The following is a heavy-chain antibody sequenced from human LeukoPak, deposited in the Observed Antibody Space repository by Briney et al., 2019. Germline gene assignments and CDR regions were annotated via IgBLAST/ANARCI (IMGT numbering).Heavy chain of an antibody. Sequence: GGSLRLSCAASGFTFSSYSMNWVRQAPGKGLEWVSYFSSSSSTIYYADSVKGRFTISRDNSKNTLYLQMNSLRAEDTAVYYCAKRSGFYSSSVYYYYMDVWGKGTTVTVSS. CDR1: GFTFSSYS. V-gene: IGHV3-48*01. J-gene: IGHJ6*03. D-gene: IGHD6-6*01. CDR3: AKRSGFYSSSVYYYYMDV. CDR2: FSSSSSTI.